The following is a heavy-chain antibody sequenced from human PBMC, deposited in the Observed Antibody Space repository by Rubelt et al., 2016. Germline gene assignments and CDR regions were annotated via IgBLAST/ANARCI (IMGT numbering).Heavy chain of an antibody. J-gene: IGHJ3*02. CDR2: ISYDGSNK. CDR1: GFTFSSYG. V-gene: IGHV3-30*19. Sequence: GGVVQPGRSLRLSCAASGFTFSSYGMHWVRQAPGKGLEWVAVISYDGSNKYYADSVKGRFTISRDNSKNTLYLQMNSLRAEDTAVYYCARAGVTTADAFDIWGQGTRVTVSS. CDR3: ARAGVTTADAFDI. D-gene: IGHD4-11*01.